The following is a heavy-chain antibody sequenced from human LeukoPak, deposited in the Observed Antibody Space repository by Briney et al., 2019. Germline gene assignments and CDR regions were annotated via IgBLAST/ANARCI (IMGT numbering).Heavy chain of an antibody. CDR2: IYYSGST. D-gene: IGHD3-9*01. CDR3: ARLLVDYDILTGYYPIDY. Sequence: SETLSLTCTVSGYSISSGYYWGWIRQPPGKGLEWIGSIYYSGSTYYNPSLKSRVTISVDTSKNQFSLKLSSVTAADTAVYYCARLLVDYDILTGYYPIDYWGQGTLVTVSS. CDR1: GYSISSGYY. V-gene: IGHV4-38-2*02. J-gene: IGHJ4*02.